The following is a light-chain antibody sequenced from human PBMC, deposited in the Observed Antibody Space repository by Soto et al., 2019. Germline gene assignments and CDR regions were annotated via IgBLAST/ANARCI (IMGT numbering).Light chain of an antibody. J-gene: IGKJ4*01. CDR1: QSVSSSY. CDR2: GAS. Sequence: EIVLTQSPCTLSLSPGERATLSCRASQSVSSSYLAWYQQKPGQAPRLLIYGASSRATGIPDRFSGSGSGTDFTLTISRXEPEDFAVYSCQQYGSSPLTFGGGTKVDIK. V-gene: IGKV3-20*01. CDR3: QQYGSSPLT.